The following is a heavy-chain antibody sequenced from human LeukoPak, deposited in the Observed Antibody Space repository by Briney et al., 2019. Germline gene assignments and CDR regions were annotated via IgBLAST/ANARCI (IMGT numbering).Heavy chain of an antibody. J-gene: IGHJ4*02. Sequence: SGGSLRLSCAASGFSFSSYAMNWVRQAPGKGLEWVSSISSSGSDIYYADSVKGRFTISRDNAKNSLRLQMNSLRAEDTAVYYCAREIVTGSYWGQGTLVTVSS. D-gene: IGHD2-21*02. CDR3: AREIVTGSY. CDR1: GFSFSSYA. V-gene: IGHV3-21*01. CDR2: ISSSGSDI.